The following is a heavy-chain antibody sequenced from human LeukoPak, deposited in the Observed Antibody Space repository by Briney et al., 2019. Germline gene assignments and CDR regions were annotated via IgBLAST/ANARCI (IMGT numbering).Heavy chain of an antibody. Sequence: GGSLRLSCAASGFTFSSYWMHWVRQAPGKGLLWVSRINSDGSSTTYADSVKGRFTISRDNAKNTVYLQMNSLRAEDTAAYYCARSAPAGFSYYSYYMDVWGKGTTVTISS. D-gene: IGHD6-13*01. J-gene: IGHJ6*03. CDR1: GFTFSSYW. CDR3: ARSAPAGFSYYSYYMDV. CDR2: INSDGSST. V-gene: IGHV3-74*01.